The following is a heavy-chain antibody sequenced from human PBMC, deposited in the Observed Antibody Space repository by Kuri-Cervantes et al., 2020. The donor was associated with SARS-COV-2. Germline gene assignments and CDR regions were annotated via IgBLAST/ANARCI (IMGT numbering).Heavy chain of an antibody. D-gene: IGHD2-2*01. CDR1: GFTFSSYG. V-gene: IGHV3-33*01. CDR2: IWYDGSNK. CDR3: ARDPSYQLLDGYYFDY. Sequence: GGSLRLSCAASGFTFSSYGMHWVRQAPGKGLEWVAVIWYDGSNKYYADSVKGRFTLSRDNAKSMLFLQMNSLRAEDTAVHYCARDPSYQLLDGYYFDYWGQGTLVTVSS. J-gene: IGHJ4*02.